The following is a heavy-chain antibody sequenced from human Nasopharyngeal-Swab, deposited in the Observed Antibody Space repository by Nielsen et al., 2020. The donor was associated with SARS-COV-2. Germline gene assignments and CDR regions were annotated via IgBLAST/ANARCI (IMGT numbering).Heavy chain of an antibody. D-gene: IGHD7-27*01. CDR2: IYYSGST. Sequence: GSLRLSCTVSGGSISSYYWSWIRQPPGKGLEWIGYIYYSGSTNYNPSLKSRVTISVDTSKNQFSLKLSSVTAADTAVYYCARGVYLGYFDYWGQGTLVTVSS. J-gene: IGHJ4*02. CDR3: ARGVYLGYFDY. V-gene: IGHV4-59*08. CDR1: GGSISSYY.